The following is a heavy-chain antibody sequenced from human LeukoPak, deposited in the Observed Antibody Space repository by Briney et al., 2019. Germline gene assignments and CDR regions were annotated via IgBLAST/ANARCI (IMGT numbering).Heavy chain of an antibody. CDR2: IYTSGST. Sequence: ETLSLTCAVSGGSISSYYWSWIRQPPGKGLEWIGYIYTSGSTNYNPSLKSRVTISVDTSKNQFSLKLSSVTAADTAVYYCARLATMIVDAFDIWGQGTMVTVSS. CDR3: ARLATMIVDAFDI. CDR1: GGSISSYY. J-gene: IGHJ3*02. D-gene: IGHD3-22*01. V-gene: IGHV4-4*09.